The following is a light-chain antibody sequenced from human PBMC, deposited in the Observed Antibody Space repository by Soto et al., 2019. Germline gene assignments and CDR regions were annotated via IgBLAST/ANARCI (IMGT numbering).Light chain of an antibody. V-gene: IGKV3-15*01. CDR2: AAS. J-gene: IGKJ4*01. Sequence: EIVMTQSPATLSVSQGERATLSCRATESVSNNLAWYQQKPGQAPTLLIFAASTRANGIPARFSGSGSGTDFTLTISSLQSEDFAVYYCQQYNKWPLTFGGGTKVEIK. CDR3: QQYNKWPLT. CDR1: ESVSNN.